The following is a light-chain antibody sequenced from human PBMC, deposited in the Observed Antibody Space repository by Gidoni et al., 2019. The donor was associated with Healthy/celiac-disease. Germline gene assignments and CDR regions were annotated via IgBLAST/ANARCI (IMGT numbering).Light chain of an antibody. Sequence: DIQMTQSPSSLSAAVGDRVTITCRASQSISSYLNWYQQKPGKAPKLLIYAASSLQSGVPSRCSGSGSGTYFTLTISSLQPEDFATYYCQQSYSTPTTFGQXTKVEIK. J-gene: IGKJ1*01. CDR3: QQSYSTPTT. CDR1: QSISSY. V-gene: IGKV1-39*01. CDR2: AAS.